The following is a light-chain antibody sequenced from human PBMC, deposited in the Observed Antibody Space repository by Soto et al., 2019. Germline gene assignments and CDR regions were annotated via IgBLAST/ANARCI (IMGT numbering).Light chain of an antibody. CDR3: QVWDSNSVYV. CDR1: NIGNKR. Sequence: SDERTQPPSVSVEPGQAARITCGGNNIGNKRVHWYQQKPGQAPVLVVYDDSDRPSGIPERFSGSNSGNTATLSISRVEAGDEADYYCQVWDSNSVYVFGTGTKVTVL. CDR2: DDS. J-gene: IGLJ1*01. V-gene: IGLV3-21*02.